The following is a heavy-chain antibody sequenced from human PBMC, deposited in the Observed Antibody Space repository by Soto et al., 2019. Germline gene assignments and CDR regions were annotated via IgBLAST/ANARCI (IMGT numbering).Heavy chain of an antibody. D-gene: IGHD4-17*01. CDR2: ITGSGAIT. V-gene: IGHV3-23*01. CDR3: ATAVWATTSMYYGFNV. Sequence: EAQLLESGGGLLQPGGSLRLSCAASGFTFSSYAMSWVRLAPGKGLEWASGITGSGAITYYTDSVKGRLTISRDNSKNTIYLQMHSLSAEDSAVYYCATAVWATTSMYYGFNVCGLGTTVSV. CDR1: GFTFSSYA. J-gene: IGHJ6*01.